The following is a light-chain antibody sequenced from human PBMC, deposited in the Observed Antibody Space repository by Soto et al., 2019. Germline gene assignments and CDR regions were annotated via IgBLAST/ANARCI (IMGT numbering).Light chain of an antibody. J-gene: IGKJ1*01. V-gene: IGKV3-15*01. Sequence: EIEMTQYPATLSVSPGERATLSCRASQSLGINLAWFQQKPGQVPRLLIHGASTRATGIPARFSGSGSGTDFTLTISSLQSEDFAVYYCQQYNQWPRTFGQGTKV. CDR2: GAS. CDR1: QSLGIN. CDR3: QQYNQWPRT.